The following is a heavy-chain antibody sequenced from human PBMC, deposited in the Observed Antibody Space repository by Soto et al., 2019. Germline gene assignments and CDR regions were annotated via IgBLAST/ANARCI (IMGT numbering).Heavy chain of an antibody. J-gene: IGHJ5*02. Sequence: WMGRIIPTLGIANYAQKFQGRVTITADKSTSTAYMELSSLRSEDTAVYYCARSAIVGSTSPAQRGNRDRFSPWGQGTLVSVSA. V-gene: IGHV1-69*02. CDR2: IIPTLGIA. CDR3: ARSAIVGSTSPAQRGNRDRFSP. D-gene: IGHD1-26*01.